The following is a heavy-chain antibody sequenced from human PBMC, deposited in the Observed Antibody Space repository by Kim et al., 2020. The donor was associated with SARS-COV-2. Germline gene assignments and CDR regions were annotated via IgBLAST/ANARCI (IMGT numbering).Heavy chain of an antibody. Sequence: SETLSLTCTVSGGSISSSSYYWGWIRQPPGKGLEWIGSIYYSGSTYYNPSLKSRVTISVDTSKNQFSLKLSSVTAADTAVYYCARHLRFVVLYQLNGVHGMDVWGQGTTVTVSS. CDR2: IYYSGST. D-gene: IGHD2-2*01. CDR1: GGSISSSSYY. CDR3: ARHLRFVVLYQLNGVHGMDV. V-gene: IGHV4-39*01. J-gene: IGHJ6*02.